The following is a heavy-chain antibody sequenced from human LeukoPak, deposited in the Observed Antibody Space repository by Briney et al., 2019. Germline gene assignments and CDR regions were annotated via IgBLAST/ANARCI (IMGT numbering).Heavy chain of an antibody. Sequence: SGTLSLTCAVSGGAINSINWWSWVRQPPGKGLEWIGSIYDSGSTYYNPSLKSRVTISVDTSKNQFSLKLNSVTAADTAVYYCARHYGPWGQGTLVTVSS. V-gene: IGHV4-4*02. CDR3: ARHYGP. CDR1: GGAINSINW. CDR2: IYDSGST. J-gene: IGHJ5*02. D-gene: IGHD3-16*01.